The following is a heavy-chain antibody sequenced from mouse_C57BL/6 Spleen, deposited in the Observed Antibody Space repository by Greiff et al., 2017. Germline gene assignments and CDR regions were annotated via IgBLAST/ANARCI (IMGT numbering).Heavy chain of an antibody. CDR3: ARDRDGYYS. D-gene: IGHD2-3*01. J-gene: IGHJ2*01. Sequence: EVQLQESGPGLVKPSQSLSLTCSVTGYSITSGYYWNWIRQFPGNKLEWMGYISYDGSNNYNPSLKNRSSITRDPSKNQFFLKLNSVTTEDTATYYCARDRDGYYSWGKGTTLTVSS. CDR1: GYSITSGYY. CDR2: ISYDGSN. V-gene: IGHV3-6*01.